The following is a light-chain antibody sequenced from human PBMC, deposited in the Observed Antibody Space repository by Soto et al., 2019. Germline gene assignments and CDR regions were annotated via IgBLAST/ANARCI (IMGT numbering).Light chain of an antibody. Sequence: DIQMTQSPSTLSASVGDRVTITCRASQSISSWLAWYQQKPEKAPKLLIYDASSLESGVPSRFSGSGSGTEFTLTISSLQPDDFATYYCQQYNSYSRPFGQGTKLEIK. J-gene: IGKJ2*01. V-gene: IGKV1-5*01. CDR2: DAS. CDR1: QSISSW. CDR3: QQYNSYSRP.